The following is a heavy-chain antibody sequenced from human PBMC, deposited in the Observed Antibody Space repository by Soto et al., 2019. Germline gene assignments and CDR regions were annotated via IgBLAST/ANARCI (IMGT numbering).Heavy chain of an antibody. Sequence: PGGSLRLSCAASGFAFGDRPMTWVRQAPGKALEWVSTINENGANTHYPDSVKGRFTISRDNSQNTVDLQMNSRRADDTALYYRVSWVSAHFDFWGRGTLVTVSS. CDR3: VSWVSAHFDF. CDR2: INENGANT. CDR1: GFAFGDRP. J-gene: IGHJ4*02. V-gene: IGHV3-23*01. D-gene: IGHD2-8*01.